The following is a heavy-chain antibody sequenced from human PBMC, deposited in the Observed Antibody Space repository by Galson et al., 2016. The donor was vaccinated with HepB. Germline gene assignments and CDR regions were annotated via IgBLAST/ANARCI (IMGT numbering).Heavy chain of an antibody. CDR3: ARVADSGYDLGDY. D-gene: IGHD5-12*01. V-gene: IGHV1-46*01. CDR2: INPTDVTT. J-gene: IGHJ4*02. Sequence: SVKVSCKASGYTFSDYYMHWVRQAPGQGLEWMGIINPTDVTTTYAQKFQGRVTMTRDTSTSTVYMELSSLRSADTAVYYCARVADSGYDLGDYWGQGALVTVSS. CDR1: GYTFSDYY.